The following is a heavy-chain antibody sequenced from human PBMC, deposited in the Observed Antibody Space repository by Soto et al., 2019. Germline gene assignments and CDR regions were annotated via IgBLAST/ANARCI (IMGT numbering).Heavy chain of an antibody. Sequence: SETLSLTCAVSGGSISSRNWWSWVRQTPGKGLEWIGEIYHSGSTNYNPSLKSRVTISVDKSKNQFSLKLSSVTAADTAVYYCARVLPVAMSFDYWGQGALVTVSS. D-gene: IGHD2-2*01. CDR1: GGSISSRNW. CDR3: ARVLPVAMSFDY. V-gene: IGHV4-4*02. J-gene: IGHJ4*02. CDR2: IYHSGST.